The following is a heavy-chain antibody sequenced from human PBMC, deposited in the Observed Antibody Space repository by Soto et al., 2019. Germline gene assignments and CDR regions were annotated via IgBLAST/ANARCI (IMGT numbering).Heavy chain of an antibody. Sequence: VQLQESGPGLVKPSETLSLSCTVSGASLLSSYWSWVRQPAGKGLEWSGHIFSSGRTSYNPSLKNRLTSSIDTSKNLFSLNLSSVTAADTAVYYCAKGWDEKYFDSWGQGSLVTVSS. CDR2: IFSSGRT. D-gene: IGHD1-26*01. CDR3: AKGWDEKYFDS. CDR1: GASLLSSY. J-gene: IGHJ4*02. V-gene: IGHV4-4*07.